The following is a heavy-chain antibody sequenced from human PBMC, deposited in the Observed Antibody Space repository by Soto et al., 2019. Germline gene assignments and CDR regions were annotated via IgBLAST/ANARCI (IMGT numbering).Heavy chain of an antibody. J-gene: IGHJ3*02. V-gene: IGHV3-9*01. Sequence: EVQLVESGGGLVQPGRSLRLSCAASGFTFDDYAMHWVRQAPGKGLEWVPGISWNSGSIGCADSVKGRFTISRDNAKNSLYLQMNSLRAEDTALYYCAQDQTPHCSCGSCPHDAFDIWGQGTMVTVSS. CDR2: ISWNSGSI. CDR1: GFTFDDYA. D-gene: IGHD2-15*01. CDR3: AQDQTPHCSCGSCPHDAFDI.